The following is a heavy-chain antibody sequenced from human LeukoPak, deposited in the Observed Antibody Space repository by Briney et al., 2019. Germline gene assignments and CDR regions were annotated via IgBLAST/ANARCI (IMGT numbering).Heavy chain of an antibody. CDR1: GGSFSGYY. Sequence: PSETLSLTCAVYGGSFSGYYWSWIRQPPGKGLEWIGEINHSGGTNYNPSLKSRVTISVDTSKNQFSLKLSSVTAADTAVYYCARGRVTPGAFDVWGQGTMVTV. V-gene: IGHV4-34*01. CDR2: INHSGGT. CDR3: ARGRVTPGAFDV. J-gene: IGHJ3*01. D-gene: IGHD2-21*02.